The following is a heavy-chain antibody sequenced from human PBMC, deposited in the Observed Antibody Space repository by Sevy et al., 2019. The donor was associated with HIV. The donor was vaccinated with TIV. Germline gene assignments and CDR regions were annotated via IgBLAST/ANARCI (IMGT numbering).Heavy chain of an antibody. CDR2: ISHDGSHK. J-gene: IGHJ4*02. Sequence: GGSLRLSCVASGFTFRTYGIHWVRQAPGKGLEWVAVISHDGSHKYNADSVKGRFIISRENSKNALYLQMSSLRVDDTAVYYCAKDSEESITMIVVVPFDYWGQGTLVTVSS. CDR3: AKDSEESITMIVVVPFDY. CDR1: GFTFRTYG. D-gene: IGHD3-22*01. V-gene: IGHV3-30*18.